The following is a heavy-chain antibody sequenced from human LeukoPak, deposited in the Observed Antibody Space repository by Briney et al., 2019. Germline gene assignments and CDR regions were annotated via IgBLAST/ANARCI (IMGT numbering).Heavy chain of an antibody. D-gene: IGHD3-22*01. CDR1: GGSISSGDYY. V-gene: IGHV4-61*02. CDR2: IYTSGST. Sequence: SETLSLTCTVSGGSISSGDYYWSWIRQPAGKGLEWIGRIYTSGSTNYNPSLKSRVTISRDTSKNQFSLKLSSVTAADTAVYYCARNEIVVGSDADWFDPWGQGTLVTVSS. J-gene: IGHJ5*02. CDR3: ARNEIVVGSDADWFDP.